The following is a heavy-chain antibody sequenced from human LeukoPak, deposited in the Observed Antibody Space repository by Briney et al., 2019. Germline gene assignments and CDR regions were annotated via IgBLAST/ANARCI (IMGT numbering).Heavy chain of an antibody. CDR1: GDSISSGGYS. D-gene: IGHD1-26*01. Sequence: SQTLSLTCAVSGDSISSGGYSWSWIRPPPGKGLECIGYIYHGGSAYYDPSLKSRVNISVDKSKNQFSLELSSVTAADTAVYYCARYFSGGQFKWFDPWGQGTLVTVSS. J-gene: IGHJ5*02. CDR3: ARYFSGGQFKWFDP. V-gene: IGHV4-30-2*01. CDR2: IYHGGSA.